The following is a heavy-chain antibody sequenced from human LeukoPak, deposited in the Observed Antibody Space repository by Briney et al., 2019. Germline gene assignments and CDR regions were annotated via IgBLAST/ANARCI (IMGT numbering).Heavy chain of an antibody. Sequence: PGGSLRLSCEASGFTFSNYGMHWVRQAPGKGLEWVAFIRYDGSNKYYADSVKGRFTISRDNFKNTLYLQMNSLRAEDTAVYYCALTTVTTHNWFDPWGQGTLVTVSS. D-gene: IGHD4-11*01. J-gene: IGHJ5*02. V-gene: IGHV3-30*02. CDR3: ALTTVTTHNWFDP. CDR1: GFTFSNYG. CDR2: IRYDGSNK.